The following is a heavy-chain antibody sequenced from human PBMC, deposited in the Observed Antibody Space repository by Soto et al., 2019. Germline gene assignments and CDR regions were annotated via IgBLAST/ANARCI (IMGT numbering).Heavy chain of an antibody. V-gene: IGHV3-23*01. J-gene: IGHJ4*02. CDR2: ISGGGYTT. D-gene: IGHD3-10*01. CDR1: GFTFSSYA. Sequence: AGGSLRLSCAASGFTFSSYAMSWVRQAPGKGLEWVSAISGGGYTTYYADSVKGRFTISRDNSENTLYLQINRLRAEDTAVYYCAKNEYYGSGSYFFDYWALGTLVNVSS. CDR3: AKNEYYGSGSYFFDY.